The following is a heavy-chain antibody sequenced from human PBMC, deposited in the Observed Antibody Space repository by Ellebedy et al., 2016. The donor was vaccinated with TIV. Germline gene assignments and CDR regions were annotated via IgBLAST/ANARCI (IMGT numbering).Heavy chain of an antibody. D-gene: IGHD1-14*01. CDR1: GFTFSNYA. Sequence: GGSLRLSCAASGFTFSNYALTWVRQAPGKGLEWVSGISNSGSGTYYADSVKGRFTISRDNSKNTLYLQMNSLRAEDTAVYYCAREGTSNYYYYYGMDVWGQGTTVTVSS. CDR3: AREGTSNYYYYYGMDV. CDR2: ISNSGSGT. J-gene: IGHJ6*02. V-gene: IGHV3-23*01.